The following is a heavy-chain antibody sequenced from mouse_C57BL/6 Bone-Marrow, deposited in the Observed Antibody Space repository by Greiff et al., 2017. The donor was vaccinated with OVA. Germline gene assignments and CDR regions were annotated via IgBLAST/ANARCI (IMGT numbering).Heavy chain of an antibody. CDR3: ARSETALGFAD. CDR1: GYTFTSYW. J-gene: IGHJ3*01. CDR2: IYPGSGST. D-gene: IGHD3-2*01. V-gene: IGHV1-55*01. Sequence: QVQLQQPGAELVKPGASVKMSCKASGYTFTSYWITWVKQRPGQGLEWIGDIYPGSGSTNYNEKFKGKATLTVDKSSSTAYMELRSLTSEDTAVYYCARSETALGFADWGQGTLVTVAA.